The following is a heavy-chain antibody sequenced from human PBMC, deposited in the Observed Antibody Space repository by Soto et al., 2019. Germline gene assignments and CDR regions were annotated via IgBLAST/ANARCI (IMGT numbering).Heavy chain of an antibody. D-gene: IGHD6-13*01. CDR2: IYHSGST. Sequence: SETLSLTCAVSGGSISSGGYSWSWIRQPPGKGLEWIGYIYHSGSTYYNPSLKSRVTISVDRSKNQFSLKLSSVTAADTAVYYCARGKIAAAGTGWFDPWGQGTLVTVSS. V-gene: IGHV4-30-2*01. J-gene: IGHJ5*02. CDR1: GGSISSGGYS. CDR3: ARGKIAAAGTGWFDP.